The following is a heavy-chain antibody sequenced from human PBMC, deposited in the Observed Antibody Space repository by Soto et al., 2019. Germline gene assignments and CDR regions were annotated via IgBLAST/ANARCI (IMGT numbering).Heavy chain of an antibody. D-gene: IGHD1-1*01. CDR3: ARTYNNFFDY. CDR2: IYHSGST. Sequence: PSETLSLTCAVSGGSISRGNWWSWVRQSPGKGLEWIGEIYHSGSTNYNPSLESRVSISVDKSNNQFSLKLTSVTAADTAVYYCARTYNNFFDYWGQGTLVTVS. CDR1: GGSISRGNW. J-gene: IGHJ4*02. V-gene: IGHV4-4*02.